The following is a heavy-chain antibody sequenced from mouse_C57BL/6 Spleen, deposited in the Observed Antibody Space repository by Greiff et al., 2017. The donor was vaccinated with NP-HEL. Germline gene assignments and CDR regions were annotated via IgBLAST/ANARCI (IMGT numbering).Heavy chain of an antibody. V-gene: IGHV1-54*01. CDR3: ARRKTYYFDY. J-gene: IGHJ2*01. CDR1: GYAFTNYL. Sequence: QVQLQQSGAELVRPGTSVKVSCKASGYAFTNYLIEWVKQRPGQGLEWIGVINPGSGGTNYNEKFKGKATLTADKSSSTAYMQLSSLTSEDSAVYFCARRKTYYFDYWGQGTTLTVSS. CDR2: INPGSGGT.